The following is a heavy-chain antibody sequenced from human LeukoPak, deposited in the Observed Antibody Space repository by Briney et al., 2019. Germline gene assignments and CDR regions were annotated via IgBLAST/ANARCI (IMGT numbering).Heavy chain of an antibody. CDR1: GGSFSGYY. V-gene: IGHV4-59*01. CDR2: IYYSGST. Sequence: SETLSLTCAVYGGSFSGYYWSWIRQPPGKGLEWVGYIYYSGSTNYNPSLKSRVTISVHTTKNQFSLKLSSVPAADTAVYYCARGSGSLTRVEIPFDHWGQGTLVTVSS. CDR3: ARGSGSLTRVEIPFDH. D-gene: IGHD3-10*01. J-gene: IGHJ4*02.